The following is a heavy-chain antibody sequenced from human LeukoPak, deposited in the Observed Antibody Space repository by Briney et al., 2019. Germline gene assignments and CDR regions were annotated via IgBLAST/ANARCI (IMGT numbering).Heavy chain of an antibody. Sequence: GGSLRLSCAASGFTFSSYAMHWVRQAPGKGLERVAVISYDGSNKYYADSVKGRFTISRDNAKNTLYLQMNSLRAEDTAVYYCALLVSSSWSHYWGQGALVTVSS. CDR2: ISYDGSNK. CDR1: GFTFSSYA. CDR3: ALLVSSSWSHY. J-gene: IGHJ4*02. V-gene: IGHV3-30-3*01. D-gene: IGHD6-13*01.